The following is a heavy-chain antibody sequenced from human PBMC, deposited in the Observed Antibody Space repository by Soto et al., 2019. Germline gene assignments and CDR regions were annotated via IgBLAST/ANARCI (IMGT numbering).Heavy chain of an antibody. J-gene: IGHJ4*02. CDR2: NYYSGNG. CDR3: ARHGGSYSFDY. V-gene: IGHV4-59*01. Sequence: TSETLSLTCTVSGGSISTYYWSWIRQPPGKGLEWIGYNYYSGNGNYNPSLKSRVTISVDTSKNQFSLKLSSVTAADTALYYCARHGGSYSFDYWGQGTLVTVS. D-gene: IGHD1-26*01. CDR1: GGSISTYY.